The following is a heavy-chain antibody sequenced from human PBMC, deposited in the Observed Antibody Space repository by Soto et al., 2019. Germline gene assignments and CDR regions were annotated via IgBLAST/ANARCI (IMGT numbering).Heavy chain of an antibody. V-gene: IGHV1-46*01. CDR2: INPSGGST. J-gene: IGHJ4*02. CDR3: ARNYYDSSAMGDYFDY. Sequence: GASVQVSCKASGYTFTSYYMHWVRQAPGQGLEWMGIINPSGGSTSYAQKFQGRVTMTRDTSTSTVYMELSSLRSEDTAVYYCARNYYDSSAMGDYFDYWGQGTLVTVSS. CDR1: GYTFTSYY. D-gene: IGHD3-22*01.